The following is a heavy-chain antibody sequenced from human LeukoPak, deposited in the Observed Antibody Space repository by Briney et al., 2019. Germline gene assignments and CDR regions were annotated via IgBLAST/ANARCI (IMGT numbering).Heavy chain of an antibody. D-gene: IGHD2-15*01. CDR2: INHSGST. V-gene: IGHV4-34*01. CDR3: ARELRYCSGGSCYHNWYFDL. Sequence: SETLSLTCAVYGGSFSGYYWSWIRQPPGKGLEWIGEINHSGSTNYNPSLKSRVTISGDTSKNQFSLKLSSVTAADTAVYYCARELRYCSGGSCYHNWYFDLWGRGTLVTVSS. J-gene: IGHJ2*01. CDR1: GGSFSGYY.